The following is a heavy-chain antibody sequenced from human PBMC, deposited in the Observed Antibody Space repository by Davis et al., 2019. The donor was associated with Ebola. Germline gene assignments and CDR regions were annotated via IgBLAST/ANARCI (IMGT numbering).Heavy chain of an antibody. J-gene: IGHJ6*04. V-gene: IGHV3-48*04. D-gene: IGHD4-17*01. Sequence: GESLKISCAASGFTFSSYSMNWVRQAPGKGLEWVSSISSTGSTIYYADSVKGRFTISRDNAKNSLYLQMNSLRAEDTAVYYCAREGDTVTTVLYYYGMDVWGKGTTVTVSS. CDR2: ISSTGSTI. CDR3: AREGDTVTTVLYYYGMDV. CDR1: GFTFSSYS.